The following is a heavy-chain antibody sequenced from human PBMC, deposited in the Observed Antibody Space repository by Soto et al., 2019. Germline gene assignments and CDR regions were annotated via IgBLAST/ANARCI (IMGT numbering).Heavy chain of an antibody. CDR1: GYTFTSYY. CDR3: ARESRGSQYCSGGSCYSTSLDY. Sequence: QVQLVQSGAEVKKPGASVKVSCKASGYTFTSYYMHWVRQAPGQGLEWMGIINPSGGSTSYAQKFQGRVTMTRDTSTSTVYMELSSLRSEDTAVYYCARESRGSQYCSGGSCYSTSLDYWGQGTLVTVSS. J-gene: IGHJ4*02. CDR2: INPSGGST. V-gene: IGHV1-46*03. D-gene: IGHD2-15*01.